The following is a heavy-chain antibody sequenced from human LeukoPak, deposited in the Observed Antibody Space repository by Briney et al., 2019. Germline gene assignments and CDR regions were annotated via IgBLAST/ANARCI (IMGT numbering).Heavy chain of an antibody. CDR1: GGSISSGDYY. J-gene: IGHJ4*02. V-gene: IGHV4-61*08. Sequence: PSETLSLTCTVSGGSISSGDYYWSWIRQPPGKGLEWIGYIYYSGSINYNPSLKSRVTISVDTSKNQFSLKLSSVTAADTAVYYCARDRGYGDLHFDYWGQGTLVTVSS. D-gene: IGHD4-17*01. CDR2: IYYSGSI. CDR3: ARDRGYGDLHFDY.